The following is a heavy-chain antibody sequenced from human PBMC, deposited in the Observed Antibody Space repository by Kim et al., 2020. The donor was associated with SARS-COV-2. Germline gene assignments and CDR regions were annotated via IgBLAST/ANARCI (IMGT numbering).Heavy chain of an antibody. CDR3: ATDPVRGFAALY. Sequence: ASVKVSCKVSGYTLTELSMHWVRQAPGKGLEWMGGFDPEDGETIYAQKFQGRVTMTEDTSTDTAYMELSSLRSEDTAVYYCATDPVRGFAALYWGQGTLVTVSS. V-gene: IGHV1-24*01. CDR2: FDPEDGET. D-gene: IGHD3-10*01. CDR1: GYTLTELS. J-gene: IGHJ4*02.